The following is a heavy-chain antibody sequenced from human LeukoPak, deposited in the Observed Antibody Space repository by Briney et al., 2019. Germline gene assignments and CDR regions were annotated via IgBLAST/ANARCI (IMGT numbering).Heavy chain of an antibody. V-gene: IGHV3-21*04. D-gene: IGHD2-2*01. Sequence: GGSLRLSCAASGFTFSSYTMTWVRQAPGKGLEWVSSITSGSGFIPYADSVRGRFTISRDDSQNTLYLQMNSLSAEDTAVYYCAKVETSGGANCYALDYWGQGTLVTVSS. CDR2: ITSGSGFI. J-gene: IGHJ4*02. CDR1: GFTFSSYT. CDR3: AKVETSGGANCYALDY.